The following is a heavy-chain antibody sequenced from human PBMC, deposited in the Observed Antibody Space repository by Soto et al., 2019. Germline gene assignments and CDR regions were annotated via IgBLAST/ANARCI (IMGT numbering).Heavy chain of an antibody. D-gene: IGHD1-26*01. CDR2: INPNTGDT. CDR1: GYTFSAYY. Sequence: ASVKVSCKASGYTFSAYYVHWVRQAPDQGLEWMGWINPNTGDTYFAQKFQDRVTMTRDTSISTAYMEVGSLRSDDTAVYFCARQQDRGIMEAGFDYWGQGALVTVSS. J-gene: IGHJ4*02. V-gene: IGHV1-2*02. CDR3: ARQQDRGIMEAGFDY.